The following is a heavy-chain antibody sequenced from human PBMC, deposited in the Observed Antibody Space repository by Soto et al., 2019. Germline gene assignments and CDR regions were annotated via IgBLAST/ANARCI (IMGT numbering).Heavy chain of an antibody. J-gene: IGHJ4*02. CDR2: INPDSGAT. CDR1: GYSFTGYY. D-gene: IGHD2-8*02. Sequence: HEHLVQSGAEVKRPGASLKVSCKASGYSFTGYYIHWVRQAPGQGLEWMGWINPDSGATNYAQNFQGMVALTSDTSISTASMDLISLTSDDTAVYYCARGDYGAGGYPFPYFDYWGQGTLVIVSS. CDR3: ARGDYGAGGYPFPYFDY. V-gene: IGHV1-2*02.